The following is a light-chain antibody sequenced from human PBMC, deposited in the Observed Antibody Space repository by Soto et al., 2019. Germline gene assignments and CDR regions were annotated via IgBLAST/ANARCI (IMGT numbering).Light chain of an antibody. V-gene: IGKV1-5*03. CDR3: QQSYSTPIT. CDR1: QSISTW. J-gene: IGKJ5*01. CDR2: KAS. Sequence: DIQMTQSPSTLSASVGDRVTITCRASQSISTWLAWYQQEPGKAPKLLIHKASSLQSGVPSRFSGSGSGTDFTLTISSLQPEDFATYYCQQSYSTPITFGQGTRLEI.